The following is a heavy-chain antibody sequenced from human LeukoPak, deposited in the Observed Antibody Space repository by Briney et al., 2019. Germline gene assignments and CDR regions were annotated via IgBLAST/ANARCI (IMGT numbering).Heavy chain of an antibody. CDR1: GYTFTGYY. Sequence: GASVKVSCKASGYTFTGYYMHWVRQAPGQGLEWMGWINPNSGGTNYAQKFQGRVTMTRDTSISTAYMELSRLRSDDTAVYYCASVNYYDSSGYHDYWGQGTLVTVSS. D-gene: IGHD3-22*01. V-gene: IGHV1-2*02. CDR3: ASVNYYDSSGYHDY. J-gene: IGHJ4*02. CDR2: INPNSGGT.